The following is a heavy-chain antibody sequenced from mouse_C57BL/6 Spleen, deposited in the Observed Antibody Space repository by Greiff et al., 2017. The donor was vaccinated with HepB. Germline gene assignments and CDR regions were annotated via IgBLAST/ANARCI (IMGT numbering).Heavy chain of an antibody. Sequence: QVQLQQPGAELVRPGSSVKLSCKASGYTFTSYWMDWVKQRPGQGLEWIGNIYPSDSETHYNQKFKDKATLTVDKSSSTAYMQLSSLTSEDSAVYYCARDPSYYGYDEGYFDVWGTGTTVTVSS. CDR2: IYPSDSET. CDR3: ARDPSYYGYDEGYFDV. V-gene: IGHV1-61*01. CDR1: GYTFTSYW. J-gene: IGHJ1*03. D-gene: IGHD2-9*01.